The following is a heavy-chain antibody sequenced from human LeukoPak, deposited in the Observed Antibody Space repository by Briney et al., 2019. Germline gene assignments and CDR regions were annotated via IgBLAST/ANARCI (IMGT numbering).Heavy chain of an antibody. CDR3: AKDPGSSSWYGGVD. V-gene: IGHV3-23*01. Sequence: GGSLRLSCAASGFTFSIYAMSWVRQAPGKGLEWVSAISGSGGSTYYADSVKGRFTISRDNSKNTLYLQMNSLRAEDTAVYYCAKDPGSSSWYGGVDWGQGTLVTVSS. CDR2: ISGSGGST. CDR1: GFTFSIYA. D-gene: IGHD6-13*01. J-gene: IGHJ4*02.